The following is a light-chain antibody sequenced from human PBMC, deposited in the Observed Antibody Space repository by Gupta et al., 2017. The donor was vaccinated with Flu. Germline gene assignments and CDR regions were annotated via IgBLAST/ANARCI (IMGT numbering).Light chain of an antibody. Sequence: EIALTQSPGTLCLSPGERATLSCRASQNISRSYLAWYQQKPGQAPRLLIYGASSRARGIPDRFSGRGSGTDFTLTISRLEPEDFAFYYCQQYGSLPRLTFGGGTKVEIK. CDR3: QQYGSLPRLT. V-gene: IGKV3-20*01. J-gene: IGKJ4*01. CDR1: QNISRSY. CDR2: GAS.